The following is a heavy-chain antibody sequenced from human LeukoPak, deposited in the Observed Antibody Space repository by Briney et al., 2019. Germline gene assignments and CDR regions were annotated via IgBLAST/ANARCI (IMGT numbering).Heavy chain of an antibody. D-gene: IGHD3-3*01. Sequence: SETLSLTCTVSGGSISSGDYYWSWIRQPPGKGLEGIGYIYYSGSTYYNPSLKSRVAISVDTSKHKFSLKLSSVTAADTAVYYCARTKRDLYDFWSGYDSYYYYYMDVWGKGTTVTVSS. CDR1: GGSISSGDYY. CDR2: IYYSGST. CDR3: ARTKRDLYDFWSGYDSYYYYYMDV. V-gene: IGHV4-30-4*08. J-gene: IGHJ6*03.